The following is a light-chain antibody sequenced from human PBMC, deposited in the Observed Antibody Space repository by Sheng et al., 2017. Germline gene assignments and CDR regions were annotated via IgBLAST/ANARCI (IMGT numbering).Light chain of an antibody. CDR1: QSLSGD. Sequence: EVVLTQSPATLSVSPGERATLSCRASQSLSGDLAWYQQKPGQAPRLLIYGASSRATGIPDRFSGSGSGTDFTLTISRLEPEDFAVYYCQQYGSSPYTFGQGTKLEI. CDR3: QQYGSSPYT. V-gene: IGKV3-20*01. CDR2: GAS. J-gene: IGKJ2*01.